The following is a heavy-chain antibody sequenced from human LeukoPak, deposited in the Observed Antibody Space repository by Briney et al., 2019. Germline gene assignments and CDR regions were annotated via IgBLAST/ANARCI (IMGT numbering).Heavy chain of an antibody. D-gene: IGHD3-22*01. CDR1: GYSFTTYY. J-gene: IGHJ5*02. CDR2: INPSGGST. V-gene: IGHV1-46*01. CDR3: ARGPPGRVYDSTKRGLFDP. Sequence: ASVKVSCKASGYSFTTYYIHWVRQVPGQGLEWMGIINPSGGSTNYAQKFQGRVAMTRDTSTSTVYMELSSLRLEDTAVFYCARGPPGRVYDSTKRGLFDPWGQGTLVTVSS.